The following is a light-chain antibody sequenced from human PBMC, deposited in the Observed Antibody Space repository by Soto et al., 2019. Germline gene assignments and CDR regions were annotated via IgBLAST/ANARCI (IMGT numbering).Light chain of an antibody. CDR3: QQRSDWTRS. Sequence: EIVLTQSPATLSLSPGERATLSCRASQSVSSYLAWYQQKPGQAPMLLIYDASNRATGIPARFSGSGSGTDFTLTFSGLEPEDFAVSCCQQRSDWTRSFGQTTKLEIK. V-gene: IGKV3-11*01. J-gene: IGKJ2*03. CDR2: DAS. CDR1: QSVSSY.